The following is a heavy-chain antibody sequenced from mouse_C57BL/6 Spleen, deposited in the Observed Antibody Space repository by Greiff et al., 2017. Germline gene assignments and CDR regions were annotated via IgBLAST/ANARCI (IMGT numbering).Heavy chain of an antibody. CDR1: GYTFTSYW. V-gene: IGHV1-52*01. CDR3: ARGYGSSHWYFDV. D-gene: IGHD1-1*01. Sequence: QVQLQQPGAELVRPGSSVKLSCKASGYTFTSYWMHWVKQRPIQGLEWIVNIDPSDSETHYNQKFKDKATLTVDKSSSTAYMQLSSLTSEDSAVYYCARGYGSSHWYFDVWGTGTTVTVSS. CDR2: IDPSDSET. J-gene: IGHJ1*03.